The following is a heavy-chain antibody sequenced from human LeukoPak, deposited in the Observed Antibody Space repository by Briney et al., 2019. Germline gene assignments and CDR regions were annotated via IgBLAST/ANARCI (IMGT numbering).Heavy chain of an antibody. J-gene: IGHJ4*02. V-gene: IGHV3-11*05. CDR1: GFTFSDYY. D-gene: IGHD5-24*01. CDR3: TRDQSGSGFNSDY. Sequence: KSGGSLRLSCAASGFTFSDYYMSWIRQAPGKGLEWLSYISSGSRYIDYADSVEGRFTISRDNAKNSVYLQMTSLRAEDTAVYYCTRDQSGSGFNSDYWGQGTLVTVSS. CDR2: ISSGSRYI.